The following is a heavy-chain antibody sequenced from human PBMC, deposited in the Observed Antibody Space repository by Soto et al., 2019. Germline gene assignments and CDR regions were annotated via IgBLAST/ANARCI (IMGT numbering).Heavy chain of an antibody. CDR3: ARGQGIAVAGSVRYYYYGMDV. CDR1: GGSFSGYY. D-gene: IGHD6-19*01. Sequence: SETLSLTCAVYGGSFSGYYWSWIRQPPGKGLEWIGEINHSGSTNYNPSLKSRVNISVDTSKNQFSLKLSSVTAADTAVYYCARGQGIAVAGSVRYYYYGMDVWGQGTTVTSP. V-gene: IGHV4-34*01. CDR2: INHSGST. J-gene: IGHJ6*02.